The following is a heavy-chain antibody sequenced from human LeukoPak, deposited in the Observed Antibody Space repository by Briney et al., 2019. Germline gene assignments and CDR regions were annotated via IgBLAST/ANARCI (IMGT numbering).Heavy chain of an antibody. Sequence: SETLFLTCTVSGGSISSYYWSWIRQPPGKGLEWIGYIYYSGSTNYNPSLKSRVTISVDTSKNQFSLKLSSVTAADTAVYYCARHKVLWFGELSLDYWGQGTLVTVSS. CDR1: GGSISSYY. V-gene: IGHV4-59*08. D-gene: IGHD3-10*01. CDR2: IYYSGST. CDR3: ARHKVLWFGELSLDY. J-gene: IGHJ4*02.